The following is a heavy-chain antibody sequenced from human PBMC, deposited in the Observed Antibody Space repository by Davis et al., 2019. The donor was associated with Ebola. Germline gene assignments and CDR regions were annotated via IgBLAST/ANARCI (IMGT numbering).Heavy chain of an antibody. V-gene: IGHV1-3*01. CDR3: ARDSSGWNWFDP. Sequence: ASVKVSCKASGYTFTSYGISWVRQAPGQGLEWMGWINAGNGNTKYSQKFQGRVTITRDTSASTAYMELSSLRSEDTAVYYCARDSSGWNWFDPWGQGTLVTVSS. J-gene: IGHJ5*02. CDR1: GYTFTSYG. D-gene: IGHD6-19*01. CDR2: INAGNGNT.